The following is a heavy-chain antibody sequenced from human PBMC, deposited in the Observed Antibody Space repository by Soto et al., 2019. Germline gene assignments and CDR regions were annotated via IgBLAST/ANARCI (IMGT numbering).Heavy chain of an antibody. CDR3: ARGLGYGSGSDFDY. J-gene: IGHJ4*02. CDR2: IYYSGST. V-gene: IGHV4-59*01. D-gene: IGHD3-10*01. CDR1: GGSISSYY. Sequence: SETLSLTCTVSGGSISSYYWSWIRQPPGKGLEWIGYIYYSGSTNYNPSLKSRVTISVDTSKNQFSLKLSSVTAADTAVYYCARGLGYGSGSDFDYWGQGTLVTVSS.